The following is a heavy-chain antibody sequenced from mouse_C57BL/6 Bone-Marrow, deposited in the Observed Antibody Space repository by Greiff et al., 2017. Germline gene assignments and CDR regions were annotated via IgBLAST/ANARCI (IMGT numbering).Heavy chain of an antibody. Sequence: EVKVEESGPGLVKPSQSLSLTCSVTGYSITSGYYWNWIRQFPGNKLEWMGYISYDGSNNYNPSLKNRVSITRDTSKNQFFLKLNSVTTEDTATYYCARDLGVVATDYWGQGTTLTVSS. CDR3: ARDLGVVATDY. CDR2: ISYDGSN. D-gene: IGHD1-1*01. CDR1: GYSITSGYY. V-gene: IGHV3-6*01. J-gene: IGHJ2*01.